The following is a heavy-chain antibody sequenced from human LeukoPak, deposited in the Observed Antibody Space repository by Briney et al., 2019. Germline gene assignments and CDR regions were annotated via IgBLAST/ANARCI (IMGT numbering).Heavy chain of an antibody. D-gene: IGHD5-18*01. CDR1: GYTFTSYG. CDR3: ERVDTAMVNWRGGADYYYGMDV. J-gene: IGHJ6*02. CDR2: ISAYNGNT. Sequence: ASVKVSCKASGYTFTSYGISWVRQAPGQGLEWMGWISAYNGNTNYAQKLQGRVTMTTDTSTSTAYMELRSLRSDDRAVYYCERVDTAMVNWRGGADYYYGMDVWGQGTTVTVSS. V-gene: IGHV1-18*01.